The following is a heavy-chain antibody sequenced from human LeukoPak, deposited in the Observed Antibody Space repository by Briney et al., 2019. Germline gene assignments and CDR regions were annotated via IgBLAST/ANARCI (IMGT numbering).Heavy chain of an antibody. CDR2: IYYSGST. CDR1: GGSISSGGYY. V-gene: IGHV4-31*03. Sequence: SQTLSLTCTVSGGSISSGGYYWSWIRQHPGKGLEWIGYIYYSGSTYYNPSLESRVTISVDTSKNQFSLKLSSVTAADTAVYYCARVATVTSNIYYYYYMDVWGKGTTVTVSS. CDR3: ARVATVTSNIYYYYYMDV. D-gene: IGHD4-11*01. J-gene: IGHJ6*03.